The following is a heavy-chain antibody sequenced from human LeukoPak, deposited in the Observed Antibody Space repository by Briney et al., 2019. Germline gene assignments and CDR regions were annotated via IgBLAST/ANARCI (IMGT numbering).Heavy chain of an antibody. CDR2: IKQDGSEK. J-gene: IGHJ5*02. CDR3: ARHFNSGYDFRSLVSSSNWFDP. CDR1: GFTFSSYW. D-gene: IGHD5-12*01. Sequence: GGSLRLSCAASGFTFSSYWMSWVRQAPGKGLEWVANIKQDGSEKYYVDSVKGRFTISRDNAKNSLYLQMNSLRAEDTAVYNCARHFNSGYDFRSLVSSSNWFDPWGQGTLVTVSS. V-gene: IGHV3-7*01.